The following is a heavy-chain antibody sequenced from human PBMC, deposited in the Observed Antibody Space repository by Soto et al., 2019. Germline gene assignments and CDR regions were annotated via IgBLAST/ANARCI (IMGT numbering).Heavy chain of an antibody. V-gene: IGHV1-2*02. J-gene: IGHJ4*02. CDR3: ARAANPGFGPVMVVLTKALFHY. CDR1: GYTFTGYY. CDR2: INPNSGGT. Sequence: ASVKVSCKASGYTFTGYYMHWVRQAPGQGPEWMGWINPNSGGTNYAQKFQGRVTMTRDTSISTAYMELSRLRSDDTAVYYCARAANPGFGPVMVVLTKALFHYSGQ. D-gene: IGHD3-22*01.